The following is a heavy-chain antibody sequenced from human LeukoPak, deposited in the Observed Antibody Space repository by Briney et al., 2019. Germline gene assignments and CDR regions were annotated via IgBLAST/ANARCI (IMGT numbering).Heavy chain of an antibody. CDR3: ARVNSWTEEPDTGFDY. J-gene: IGHJ4*02. Sequence: SQTLSLTCVISGDSVSSSRSAWNWIRQSPSRGLEWLGRTYYRSGWYNDYAVSVKSRVTISPDTSKNQFSLQLSSLTPEDTAVYFCARVNSWTEEPDTGFDYWGQGTLVTVSS. D-gene: IGHD1-14*01. V-gene: IGHV6-1*01. CDR1: GDSVSSSRSA. CDR2: TYYRSGWYN.